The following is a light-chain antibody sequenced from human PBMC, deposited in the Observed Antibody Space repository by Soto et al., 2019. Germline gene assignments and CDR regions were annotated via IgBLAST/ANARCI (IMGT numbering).Light chain of an antibody. CDR3: SSYRSSSCLV. V-gene: IGLV2-14*01. Sequence: QSALTQPASVSGSPGQSITISCTGTNSDVGGYNSVSWYQQHPGKAPKLMIYEVSNRPSGVSNRFSGSKSGNTASLTISGLQAEDEADYYCSSYRSSSCLVLGTGTKVTGL. CDR1: NSDVGGYNS. CDR2: EVS. J-gene: IGLJ1*01.